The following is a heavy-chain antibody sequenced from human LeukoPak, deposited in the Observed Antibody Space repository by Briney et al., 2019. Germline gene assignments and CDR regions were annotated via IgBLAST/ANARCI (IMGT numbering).Heavy chain of an antibody. V-gene: IGHV1-8*01. J-gene: IGHJ4*02. D-gene: IGHD2-15*01. CDR3: ARDVAAAAGSYFDY. CDR1: GYTFTSYD. Sequence: ASVKVSCKASGYTFTSYDINWVGQATGQGLEWMGWMNPNSGNTGYAQKFQGRVTMTRNTSISTAYMELSSLRSEDTAVYYCARDVAAAAGSYFDYWDQGTLVTVSS. CDR2: MNPNSGNT.